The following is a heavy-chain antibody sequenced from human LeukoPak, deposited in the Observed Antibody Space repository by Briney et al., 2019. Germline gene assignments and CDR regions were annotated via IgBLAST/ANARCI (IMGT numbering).Heavy chain of an antibody. D-gene: IGHD2-15*01. CDR2: IIPILGIA. CDR1: GGTFSSYA. Sequence: AASVKVSCKASGGTFSSYAISWVRQAPGQGLEWMGRIIPILGIANYAQKFQGRVAITADKSTSTAYMELSSLRSEDTAVYYCARLLSVGGWFDPWGQGTLVTVSS. J-gene: IGHJ5*02. V-gene: IGHV1-69*04. CDR3: ARLLSVGGWFDP.